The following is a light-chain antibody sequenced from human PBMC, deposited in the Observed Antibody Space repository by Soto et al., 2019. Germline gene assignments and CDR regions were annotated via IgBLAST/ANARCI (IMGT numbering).Light chain of an antibody. V-gene: IGLV2-14*01. CDR2: DVS. CDR3: SSYTSSNTLNV. Sequence: QSVLTQPASVSGSPGHSITISCTGTSSDVGGYNYVSWYQQHPGKAPKLMIYDVSNRPSGVSNRFSGSKSGNTASLTISGLQAEDEADYYCSSYTSSNTLNVFGTGTKVTVL. CDR1: SSDVGGYNY. J-gene: IGLJ1*01.